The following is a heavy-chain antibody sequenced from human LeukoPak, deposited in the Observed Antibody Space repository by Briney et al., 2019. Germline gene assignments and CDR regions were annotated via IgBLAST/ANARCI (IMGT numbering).Heavy chain of an antibody. Sequence: ASVKVSCKASGYTFTGYYMHWVRQAPGQGLEWMGWIYPSSGGTNYAQKFQGRVTMTRDTSVSTAYMELSSLRSDDTAVYYCARDFPYGDYDPIAYWGQGTLVTVSS. J-gene: IGHJ4*02. V-gene: IGHV1-2*02. D-gene: IGHD4-17*01. CDR2: IYPSSGGT. CDR1: GYTFTGYY. CDR3: ARDFPYGDYDPIAY.